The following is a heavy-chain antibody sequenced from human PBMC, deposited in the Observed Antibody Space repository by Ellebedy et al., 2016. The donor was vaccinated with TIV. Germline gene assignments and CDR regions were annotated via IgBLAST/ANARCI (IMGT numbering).Heavy chain of an antibody. CDR1: GFSFSNYA. D-gene: IGHD6-19*01. CDR2: ISGSGDGT. CDR3: AKEVGVHGTPYFDF. Sequence: GESLKISCAASGFSFSNYAMSWVRQAPGKGLEWVSGISGSGDGTYYADSVKGRFTISIDNSKNTVFLQMNNLRVEDTAIYYCAKEVGVHGTPYFDFWGQGTLVTVSS. V-gene: IGHV3-23*01. J-gene: IGHJ4*02.